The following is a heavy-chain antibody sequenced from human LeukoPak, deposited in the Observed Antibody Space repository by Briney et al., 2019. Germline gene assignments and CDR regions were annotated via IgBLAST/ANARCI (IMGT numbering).Heavy chain of an antibody. Sequence: SETLSLTCTVSGGSISTYYWSWIRQPPGRGLEWIGYIYYSGSTNYNPSLQSRVTISIDTSKNQFSLKLSSVTAADTAVYYCARGRGSGSLDYWGQGTLVTVSS. CDR2: IYYSGST. CDR1: GGSISTYY. V-gene: IGHV4-59*01. D-gene: IGHD3-10*01. CDR3: ARGRGSGSLDY. J-gene: IGHJ4*02.